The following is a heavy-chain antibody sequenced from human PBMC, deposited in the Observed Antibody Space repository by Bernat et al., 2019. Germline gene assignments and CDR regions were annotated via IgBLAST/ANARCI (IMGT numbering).Heavy chain of an antibody. V-gene: IGHV4-39*01. J-gene: IGHJ4*02. Sequence: QLQLQESGPGLVKPSETLSLICTVSGGSINTRSYYWGWIRQPPGKGLEWIGTIYYSGSTFYNPSLKSRVAVSVDTSKNQFSLNLNSVTAADTAVYYCVRHHDYGDSPSGLIDYWGQGTLVTVSS. CDR1: GGSINTRSYY. CDR2: IYYSGST. D-gene: IGHD4-17*01. CDR3: VRHHDYGDSPSGLIDY.